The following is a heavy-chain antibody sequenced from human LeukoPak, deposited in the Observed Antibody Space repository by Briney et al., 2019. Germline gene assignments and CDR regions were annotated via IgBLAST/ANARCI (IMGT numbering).Heavy chain of an antibody. D-gene: IGHD5-18*01. CDR1: GFAFGSEA. Sequence: GGSLRLSCAVSGFAFGSEAMSWVRQAPGKGLEWISSISSSSSYIYYADSVKGRFTISRDNAKNSLYLQMNSLRAEDTAVYYCARGYSSRGAFDIWGQGTMVTVSS. V-gene: IGHV3-21*01. CDR2: ISSSSSYI. CDR3: ARGYSSRGAFDI. J-gene: IGHJ3*02.